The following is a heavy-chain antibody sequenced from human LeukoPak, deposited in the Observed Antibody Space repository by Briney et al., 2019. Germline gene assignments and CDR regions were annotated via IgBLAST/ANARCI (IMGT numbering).Heavy chain of an antibody. CDR2: ISYDGSNK. D-gene: IGHD2-21*02. Sequence: PGRSLRLSCAASGFTFSSYAMHWVRQAPGKGLEWVAVISYDGSNKYYADSVKGRFTISRDNSKNTLYLQMNSLRAEDTAVCYCARDLGLRGDYAYFQHWGQGTLVTVSS. V-gene: IGHV3-30*04. J-gene: IGHJ1*01. CDR1: GFTFSSYA. CDR3: ARDLGLRGDYAYFQH.